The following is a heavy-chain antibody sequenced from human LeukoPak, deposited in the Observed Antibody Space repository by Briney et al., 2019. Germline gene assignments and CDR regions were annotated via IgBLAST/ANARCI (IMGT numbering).Heavy chain of an antibody. CDR3: ARSDWFDP. Sequence: GGSLRLSCSASGFTFSSYLMHWVRQAPGKGLEYVSGISSNGGSTYYADSVKGRFTISRDNAKNTLFLQMNNLRAEDTAVYYCARSDWFDPWGQGTLVTISS. V-gene: IGHV3-64*04. CDR1: GFTFSSYL. CDR2: ISSNGGST. J-gene: IGHJ5*02.